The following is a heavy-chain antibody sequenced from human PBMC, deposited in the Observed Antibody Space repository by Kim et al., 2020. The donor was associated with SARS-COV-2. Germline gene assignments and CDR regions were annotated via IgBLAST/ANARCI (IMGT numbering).Heavy chain of an antibody. CDR2: INPDTGGT. CDR3: ARAGTHVPAPMAILDYYYYFYMDV. Sequence: ASVKVSCKASGYTFTGNYINWVRQAPGQGLEWMGWINPDTGGTNYAQRYQGRVTMTRDTSVSTAYMELSSLRSDDTAVYYCARAGTHVPAPMAILDYYYYFYMDVWGKGTTVTVS. J-gene: IGHJ6*03. V-gene: IGHV1-2*02. D-gene: IGHD2-2*01. CDR1: GYTFTGNY.